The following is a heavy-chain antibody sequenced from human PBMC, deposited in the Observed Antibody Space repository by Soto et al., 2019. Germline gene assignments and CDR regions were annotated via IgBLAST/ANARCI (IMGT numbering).Heavy chain of an antibody. Sequence: HPGGSLRLSCAASGFTFSSYGMHWVRQAPGKGLEWVAVISYDGSNKYYADSVKGRFTISRDNSKNTLYLQMNSLRAEDTAVYYCARAYCSSTSCYASWFDPWGQGTLVTVS. CDR1: GFTFSSYG. CDR2: ISYDGSNK. J-gene: IGHJ5*02. CDR3: ARAYCSSTSCYASWFDP. D-gene: IGHD2-2*01. V-gene: IGHV3-30*03.